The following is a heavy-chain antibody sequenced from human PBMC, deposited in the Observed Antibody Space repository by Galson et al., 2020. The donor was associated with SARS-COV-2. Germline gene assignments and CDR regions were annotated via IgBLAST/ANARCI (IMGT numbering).Heavy chain of an antibody. CDR2: VYYSGTT. J-gene: IGHJ4*02. D-gene: IGHD3-10*01. V-gene: IGHV4-59*01. CDR1: GGSFSTYY. Sequence: GSLRLSCTVSGGSFSTYYWSWIRQTPGMRLEWLGYVYYSGTTDYNPALKGRVSISLDTTKNEFSLKLSSVTAADTAVYYCTRGGGRGSGSYPDYWGRGTLVTVSS. CDR3: TRGGGRGSGSYPDY.